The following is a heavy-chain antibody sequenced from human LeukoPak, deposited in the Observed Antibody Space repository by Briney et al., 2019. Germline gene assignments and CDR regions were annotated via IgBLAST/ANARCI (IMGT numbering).Heavy chain of an antibody. D-gene: IGHD2-2*01. Sequence: ASVKVSCKASGYTFTGYYMHWVRRAPGQGLEWMGWINPNSGGTNYAQKFQGRVTVTRDASISIVYMELSRLGSDDTAVYYCARDSAAALEFWGQGTLVTVSP. CDR3: ARDSAAALEF. V-gene: IGHV1-2*02. CDR2: INPNSGGT. CDR1: GYTFTGYY. J-gene: IGHJ4*02.